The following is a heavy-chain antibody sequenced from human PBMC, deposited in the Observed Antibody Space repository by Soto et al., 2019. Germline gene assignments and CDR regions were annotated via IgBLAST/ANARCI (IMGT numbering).Heavy chain of an antibody. D-gene: IGHD2-15*01. J-gene: IGHJ3*02. CDR1: RFTFSDYY. CDR3: ARAYSDAFDI. Sequence: QVQLVESGGGLVKPGGSLRLSCAASRFTFSDYYMTWIRQAPGKGLEWVSYISSSGTGIYYPDSVKGRFNISRDNAKNSLYLQMSSLRAEYTAVYYCARAYSDAFDIWGQGTMVTVSS. V-gene: IGHV3-11*01. CDR2: ISSSGTGI.